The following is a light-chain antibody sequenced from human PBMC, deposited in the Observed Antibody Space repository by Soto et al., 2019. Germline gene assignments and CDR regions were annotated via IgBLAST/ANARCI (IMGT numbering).Light chain of an antibody. CDR1: SSDVGVYNL. CDR2: EVS. CDR3: TSYEGGGKYV. Sequence: QSVLTQPASVSGSPGQSVTISCTGTSSDVGVYNLVSWYQQYPGKVPKLMIYEVSNRPSGVSNRFSGSKSGNTASLTISGLQAEDEADYYCCTSYEGGGKYVFGTGTKVSVL. J-gene: IGLJ1*01. V-gene: IGLV2-14*01.